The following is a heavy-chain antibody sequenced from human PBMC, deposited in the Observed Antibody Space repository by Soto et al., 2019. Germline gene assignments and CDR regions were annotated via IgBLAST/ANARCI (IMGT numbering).Heavy chain of an antibody. Sequence: SETLSLTCTVSGGSISSYYWSWIRQPPGKGLEWIGYIYYSGSTNYNPSLKSRVTISVDTSKNQFSLKLSSVTAADTAVYYCARHSDPPRTYYDFWSGRTAYYYYYMDVWGKGTTVTVSS. V-gene: IGHV4-59*08. CDR1: GGSISSYY. J-gene: IGHJ6*03. CDR3: ARHSDPPRTYYDFWSGRTAYYYYYMDV. CDR2: IYYSGST. D-gene: IGHD3-3*01.